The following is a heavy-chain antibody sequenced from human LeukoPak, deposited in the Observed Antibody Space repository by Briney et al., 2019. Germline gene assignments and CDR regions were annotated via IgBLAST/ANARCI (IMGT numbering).Heavy chain of an antibody. CDR3: AKGGNSSGYSTYSFDY. V-gene: IGHV3-23*01. D-gene: IGHD3-22*01. J-gene: IGHJ4*02. Sequence: GGSLRLPCAASGFTFSSYAMSWVRQAPGKGLEWVSAISGSGGSTYYADSVKGRFTISRDNSKNTLYLQMNSLRAEDTAVYYCAKGGNSSGYSTYSFDYWGQGTLVTVSS. CDR1: GFTFSSYA. CDR2: ISGSGGST.